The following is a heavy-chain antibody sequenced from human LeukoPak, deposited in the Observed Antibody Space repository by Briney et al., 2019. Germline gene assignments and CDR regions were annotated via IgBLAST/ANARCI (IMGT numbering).Heavy chain of an antibody. V-gene: IGHV3-7*01. D-gene: IGHD6-13*01. CDR1: GFTFRNYW. J-gene: IGHJ4*02. Sequence: PGGSLRLSCAASGFTFRNYWMRWVRQAPGKGLEWVANINQDGGQKNYMDSVKGRFTVSRDNAGNSLFLQMNSLRVEDTAVYYCAREGAPYSSDYWGQGTLITVSS. CDR3: AREGAPYSSDY. CDR2: INQDGGQK.